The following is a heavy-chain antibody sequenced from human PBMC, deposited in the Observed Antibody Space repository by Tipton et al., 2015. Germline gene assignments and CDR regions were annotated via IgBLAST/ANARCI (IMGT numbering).Heavy chain of an antibody. CDR3: ARARGRHGGLFDS. D-gene: IGHD4-23*01. CDR2: ICSSGNA. Sequence: LRLSCTVSGGSINTGHCWGWVRLSPGKGLEWVANICSSGNAYYNPSLKSRVTMSADPSKTHFSLEVNSVTAADTAVYYCARARGRHGGLFDSWGQGILVPVS. V-gene: IGHV4-38-2*02. J-gene: IGHJ4*02. CDR1: GGSINTGHC.